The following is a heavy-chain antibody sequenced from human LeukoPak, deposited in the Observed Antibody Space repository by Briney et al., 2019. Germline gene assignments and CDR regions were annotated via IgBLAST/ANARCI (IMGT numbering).Heavy chain of an antibody. D-gene: IGHD4-17*01. Sequence: GGSLRLSCAASGFTFSSYWMSWVRQAPGKGLEWVANIKQDGSEKYYVDSVKGRFTISRDNAKNSLYLQMNSLRAEDTAVYYCARDLTGYGWTTVTTVDYWGQGTLVTVSS. CDR3: ARDLTGYGWTTVTTVDY. CDR2: IKQDGSEK. CDR1: GFTFSSYW. J-gene: IGHJ4*02. V-gene: IGHV3-7*01.